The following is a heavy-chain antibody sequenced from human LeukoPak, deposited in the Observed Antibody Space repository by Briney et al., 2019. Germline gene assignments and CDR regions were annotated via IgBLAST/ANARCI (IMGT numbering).Heavy chain of an antibody. J-gene: IGHJ4*02. V-gene: IGHV3-21*04. CDR2: ISSSSSYI. D-gene: IGHD4-17*01. Sequence: GGSLRLSCAASGFTFSSYSMNWVRQAPGKGLEWVSSISSSSSYIYYADSVKGRFTISRDNAKNSLYLQINSLRAEDTAVYYCAKMTTVTRGYFDYWGQGTLVTVSS. CDR1: GFTFSSYS. CDR3: AKMTTVTRGYFDY.